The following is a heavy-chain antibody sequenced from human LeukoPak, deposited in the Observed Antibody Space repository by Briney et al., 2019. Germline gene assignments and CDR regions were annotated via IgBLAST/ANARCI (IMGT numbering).Heavy chain of an antibody. CDR3: AKAIAVAGYFDY. CDR2: ISGSGGST. CDR1: GFTFSSYA. J-gene: IGHJ4*02. D-gene: IGHD6-19*01. Sequence: GGSLRLSCAASGFTFSSYAMSWVRQAPREVLEWVSAISGSGGSTYYADSVKGRFTISRDNSKNTLYLQMNSLRAEDTVVYYCAKAIAVAGYFDYWGQGTLVTVSS. V-gene: IGHV3-23*01.